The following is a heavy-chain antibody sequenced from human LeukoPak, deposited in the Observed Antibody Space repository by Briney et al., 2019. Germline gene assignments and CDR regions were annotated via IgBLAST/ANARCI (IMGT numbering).Heavy chain of an antibody. Sequence: GGSLRLSCAASGFTFSNNWMAWVRQAPGKGPELVAHINHDGSHTGYVDSVKGRFTISRDNSKNSLYLQLNRLGAEDTAMYYCAKYLSRAFDCWRQGSMISVSS. CDR2: INHDGSHT. D-gene: IGHD2/OR15-2a*01. V-gene: IGHV3-7*01. J-gene: IGHJ4*02. CDR3: AKYLSRAFDC. CDR1: GFTFSNNW.